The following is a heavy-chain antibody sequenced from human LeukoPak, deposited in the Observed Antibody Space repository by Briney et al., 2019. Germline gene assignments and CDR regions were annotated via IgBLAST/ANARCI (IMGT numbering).Heavy chain of an antibody. CDR1: GGSISSGDYY. CDR2: ICYSGST. V-gene: IGHV4-30-4*08. J-gene: IGHJ4*02. CDR3: ARWSGVVVPAAIRRGFDY. D-gene: IGHD2-2*02. Sequence: SETLSLTCTVSGGSISSGDYYWSWLRQPPGKGLVWFGCICYSGSTYYDPSLKSRVNISVDTSKHQFSLKLSSVTDADTAEYYCARWSGVVVPAAIRRGFDYWGQGTLVTVSS.